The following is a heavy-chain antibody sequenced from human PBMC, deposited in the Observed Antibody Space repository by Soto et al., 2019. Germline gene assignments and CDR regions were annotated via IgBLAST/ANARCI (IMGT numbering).Heavy chain of an antibody. D-gene: IGHD3-3*01. Sequence: SETLSLTCTVSGGSISSGGYYWSWIRQHPGKGLEWIGYIYYSGSTYYNPSLKSRVTISVDTSKNQFSLKLSSVTAADTAVYYCATVDGLGVVTPFMDYWGQGTLVTVSS. CDR1: GGSISSGGYY. V-gene: IGHV4-31*03. CDR2: IYYSGST. CDR3: ATVDGLGVVTPFMDY. J-gene: IGHJ4*02.